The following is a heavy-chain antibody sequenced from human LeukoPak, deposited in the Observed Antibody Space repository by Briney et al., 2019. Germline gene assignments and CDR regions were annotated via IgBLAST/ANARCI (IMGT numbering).Heavy chain of an antibody. D-gene: IGHD3-10*01. CDR2: MNPNSGNT. J-gene: IGHJ4*02. CDR3: ARPLWFGESYFDY. Sequence: ASVKVSCKASGYTFTSYDINWVRQATGQGLEWMGWMNPNSGNTGYAQKFQGRVTMTRNTSISTAYMELSRLRSDDTAVYYCARPLWFGESYFDYWGQGTLVTVSS. CDR1: GYTFTSYD. V-gene: IGHV1-8*01.